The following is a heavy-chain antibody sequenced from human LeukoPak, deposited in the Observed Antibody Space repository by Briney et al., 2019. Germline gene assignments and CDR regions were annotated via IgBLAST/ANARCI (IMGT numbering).Heavy chain of an antibody. V-gene: IGHV1-2*02. Sequence: GASVKVSCKASGYTFTSYGISWVRQAPGQGLEWMGWIKPNSGDTNYAQKFQGRVTMTRDTSISTAYMELSSLRSDDTAVYYCGRDRSTVGATGPFDPWGQGTLVTVSS. CDR3: GRDRSTVGATGPFDP. J-gene: IGHJ5*02. D-gene: IGHD1-26*01. CDR1: GYTFTSYG. CDR2: IKPNSGDT.